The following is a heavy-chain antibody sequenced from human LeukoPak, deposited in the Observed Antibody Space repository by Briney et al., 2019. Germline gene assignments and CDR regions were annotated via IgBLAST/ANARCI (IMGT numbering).Heavy chain of an antibody. Sequence: XXXNWVRQAPGXGLXXVSSISSSSSYIYYADSVKGRFTISRDNAKNSLYLQMNSLRAEDTAVYYCARALAAAGSPFGDWGQGTLVTVSS. D-gene: IGHD6-13*01. V-gene: IGHV3-21*01. CDR2: ISSSSSYI. J-gene: IGHJ4*02. CDR1: XX. CDR3: ARALAAAGSPFGD.